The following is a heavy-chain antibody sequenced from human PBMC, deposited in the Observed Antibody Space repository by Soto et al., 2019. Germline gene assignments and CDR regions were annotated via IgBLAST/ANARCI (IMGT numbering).Heavy chain of an antibody. Sequence: QITLKESGPTLVKPTQTLTLTCTFSGFSLSTGGLGVGWIRQPPGKALEWLALIYWDNDKRYSPSLMSRLTITQDTSKKQVVLTMTNMDPVDAGTYYCVNSRCGGDCLQSYSSHYYYGMDVWGQGTTVTVSS. CDR2: IYWDNDK. V-gene: IGHV2-5*02. CDR1: GFSLSTGGLG. J-gene: IGHJ6*01. D-gene: IGHD2-21*02. CDR3: VNSRCGGDCLQSYSSHYYYGMDV.